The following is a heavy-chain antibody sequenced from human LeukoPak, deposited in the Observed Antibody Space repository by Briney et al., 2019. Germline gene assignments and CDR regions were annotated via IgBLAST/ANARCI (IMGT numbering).Heavy chain of an antibody. CDR2: INHSGSS. V-gene: IGHV4-34*01. CDR3: ARRTGNAFDI. J-gene: IGHJ3*02. CDR1: GGSFSGYY. Sequence: SETLSLTCAVYGGSFSGYYWSWIRQPPGKGLEWIGEINHSGSSNYNPSLKSRVTISVDTSKNQFSLKLSSVTAADTAVYYCARRTGNAFDIWGQGTMVTVSS. D-gene: IGHD7-27*01.